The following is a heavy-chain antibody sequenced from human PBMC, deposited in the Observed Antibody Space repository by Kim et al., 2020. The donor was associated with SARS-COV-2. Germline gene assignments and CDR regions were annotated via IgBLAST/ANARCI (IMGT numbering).Heavy chain of an antibody. V-gene: IGHV4-59*01. Sequence: SETLSLTCTVSGGSISSYYWSWIRQPPGKGLEWIGYIYYSGSTNYNPSLKSRVTISVDTSKNQFSLKLSSVTAADTAVYYCARVERGYDAFDIWGQGTMVTVSS. J-gene: IGHJ3*02. D-gene: IGHD2-15*01. CDR2: IYYSGST. CDR3: ARVERGYDAFDI. CDR1: GGSISSYY.